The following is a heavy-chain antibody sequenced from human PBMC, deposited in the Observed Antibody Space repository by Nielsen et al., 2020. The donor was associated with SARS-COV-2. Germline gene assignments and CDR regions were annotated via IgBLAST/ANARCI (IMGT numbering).Heavy chain of an antibody. CDR3: ARGLQGGWFDP. Sequence: ASVKVSCKASGYTFTSYAMNWVRQAPGQGLEWMGWINPNSGGTNYAQKFQGWVTMTRDTSISTAYMELSRLRSDDTAVYYCARGLQGGWFDPWGQGTLVTVSS. D-gene: IGHD4-11*01. CDR2: INPNSGGT. J-gene: IGHJ5*02. CDR1: GYTFTSYA. V-gene: IGHV1-2*04.